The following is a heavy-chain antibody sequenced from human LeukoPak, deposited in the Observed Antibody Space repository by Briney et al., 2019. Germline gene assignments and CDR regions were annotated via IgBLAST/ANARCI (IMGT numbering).Heavy chain of an antibody. CDR1: GFTFSSYA. V-gene: IGHV3-23*01. J-gene: IGHJ1*01. CDR3: AKRNRPNAWLGRDAEYFQH. CDR2: ISGSGGST. Sequence: GGSLRLSCAASGFTFSSYAMSWVRQAPGKGLEWVSAISGSGGSTYYADSVKGRFTISRDNSKNTLYLQMNSLRAEDTAVYYCAKRNRPNAWLGRDAEYFQHWGQGTLVTVSS. D-gene: IGHD6-19*01.